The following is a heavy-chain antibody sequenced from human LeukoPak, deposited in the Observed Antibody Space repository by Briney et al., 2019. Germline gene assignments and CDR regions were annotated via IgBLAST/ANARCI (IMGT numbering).Heavy chain of an antibody. CDR2: INPSGGST. V-gene: IGHV1-46*01. Sequence: ASVKVSCKASGYTFTSYYMHWVRQAPGQGLEWMGIINPSGGSTSYAQKFQGRVTMTRDTSTSTVYMELSSLRSEDTAVYYCASASLGVPAAIGRWFDPWGQGTLVTVSS. D-gene: IGHD2-2*01. J-gene: IGHJ5*02. CDR1: GYTFTSYY. CDR3: ASASLGVPAAIGRWFDP.